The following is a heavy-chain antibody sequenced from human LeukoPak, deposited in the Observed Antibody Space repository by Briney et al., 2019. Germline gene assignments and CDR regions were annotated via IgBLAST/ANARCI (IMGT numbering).Heavy chain of an antibody. D-gene: IGHD3-10*01. J-gene: IGHJ3*02. Sequence: ASETLSLTCAVSGGSISSGGYSWSWLRQPPGKGLEWIGYIYHSGSTYCNPSLKSPLTISVDRSKNQFSLKLSSVTAADTAVYYCARDSGIYDAFDIWGQGTMVTVSS. CDR3: ARDSGIYDAFDI. CDR1: GGSISSGGYS. V-gene: IGHV4-30-2*01. CDR2: IYHSGST.